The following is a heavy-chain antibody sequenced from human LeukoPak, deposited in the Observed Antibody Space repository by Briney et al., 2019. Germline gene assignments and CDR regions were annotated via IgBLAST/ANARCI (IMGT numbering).Heavy chain of an antibody. D-gene: IGHD2-2*02. V-gene: IGHV1-2*02. J-gene: IGHJ6*02. CDR2: INPNSGGT. CDR1: GYTFTGYY. Sequence: ASVKVSCKASGYTFTGYYMHWLRQAPGQGLEWMGWINPNSGGTNYAQKFQGRVTMTRDTSISTAYMELSRLRSDDTAVYYCARVAMGVGYTPKQGNYYGMDVWGQGTTVTVSS. CDR3: ARVAMGVGYTPKQGNYYGMDV.